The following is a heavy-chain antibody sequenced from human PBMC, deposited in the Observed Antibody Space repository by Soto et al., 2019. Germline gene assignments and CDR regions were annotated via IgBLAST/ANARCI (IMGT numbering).Heavy chain of an antibody. V-gene: IGHV5-51*01. J-gene: IGHJ6*02. D-gene: IGHD3-10*01. CDR2: IYPGDSDT. Sequence: PGESLKLSCKGSGYSFTSYWIGWVRQMPGKGLERLVIIYPGDSDTRYSPSFQGQVTISADKSFSTAYLQWNSLKASDTAMYYCAGGGVRGVITRTRDYYGMDVWGQGTTVTVSS. CDR1: GYSFTSYW. CDR3: AGGGVRGVITRTRDYYGMDV.